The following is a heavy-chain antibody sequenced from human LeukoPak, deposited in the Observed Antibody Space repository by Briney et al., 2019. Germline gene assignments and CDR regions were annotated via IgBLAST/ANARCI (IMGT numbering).Heavy chain of an antibody. J-gene: IGHJ4*02. V-gene: IGHV3-23*01. CDR3: AKSTVGLRLFYFDY. D-gene: IGHD4-17*01. CDR1: GFDFGIYA. CDR2: IRGSSDVT. Sequence: PGGSLRLSCVASGFDFGIYAMSWVRQAPGKGLEWVSGIRGSSDVTDYADSVKGRFTISRDNSKNTLSLQMNSLRAEDTAVYYCAKSTVGLRLFYFDYWGQGTLVTVSS.